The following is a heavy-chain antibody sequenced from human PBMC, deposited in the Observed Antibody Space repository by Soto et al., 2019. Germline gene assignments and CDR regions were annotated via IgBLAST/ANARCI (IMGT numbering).Heavy chain of an antibody. D-gene: IGHD5-12*01. Sequence: EVQVVESRGGLVQPGGSLRLSCAGSGFTFSDYWMSWARQAPGKGLEWVANIKYDGSEEYYVDSVRGRFTISRDNAMNSLHLQMNSLRADDTAVYYCARFASGKSASTWGQGTLVTVSS. J-gene: IGHJ5*02. V-gene: IGHV3-7*05. CDR1: GFTFSDYW. CDR3: ARFASGKSAST. CDR2: IKYDGSEE.